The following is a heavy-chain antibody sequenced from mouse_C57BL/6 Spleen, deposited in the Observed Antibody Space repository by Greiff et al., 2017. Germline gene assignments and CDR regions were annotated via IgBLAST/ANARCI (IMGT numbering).Heavy chain of an antibody. CDR3: ARHRGYGGAMDY. CDR1: GFSLTSYG. Sequence: VKLMESGPGLVAPSQSLSITCTVSGFSLTSYGVHWVRQPPGKGLEWLVVIWSDGSTTYNSALKSRLSISKDNSKSQVFLKMNSLQTDDTAMYYCARHRGYGGAMDYWGQGTSVTVSS. D-gene: IGHD1-1*02. J-gene: IGHJ4*01. CDR2: IWSDGST. V-gene: IGHV2-6-1*01.